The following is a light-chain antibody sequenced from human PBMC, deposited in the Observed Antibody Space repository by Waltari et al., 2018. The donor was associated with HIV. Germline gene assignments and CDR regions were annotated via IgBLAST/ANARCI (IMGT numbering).Light chain of an antibody. Sequence: QSVLTQPPSVSAAPGQKVTISCSGGSSNIGRRYVSWYQQLPGAAPKLVIYDDVKRPSGIPDRVAGSKSGTSATLGITGLETGDEADYYCQTWDVSLKAALFGGGTKLTVL. CDR2: DDV. CDR1: SSNIGRRY. CDR3: QTWDVSLKAAL. J-gene: IGLJ2*01. V-gene: IGLV1-51*01.